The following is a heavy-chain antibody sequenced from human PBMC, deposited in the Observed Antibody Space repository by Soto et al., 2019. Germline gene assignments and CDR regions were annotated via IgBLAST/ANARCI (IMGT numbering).Heavy chain of an antibody. J-gene: IGHJ4*02. CDR1: GFTFSSYS. Sequence: GASVKVSCAASGFTFSSYSMNWVRQAPGKGLEWVSSISSSSSYIYYADSVKGRFTISRDNAKNSLYLQMNSLRAEDTAVYYCARGFGELLYDYWGQGTLVTVSS. CDR2: ISSSSSYI. CDR3: ARGFGELLYDY. V-gene: IGHV3-21*01. D-gene: IGHD3-10*01.